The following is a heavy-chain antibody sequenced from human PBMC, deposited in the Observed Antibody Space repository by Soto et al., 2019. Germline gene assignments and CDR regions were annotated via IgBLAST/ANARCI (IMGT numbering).Heavy chain of an antibody. Sequence: PGGPLRLSCAAFGFTFRSYSMNWVSQTTGKGLEWVSSISSSSSYIYYADSVKGRFTTSRDNAKNSLYLQMNSLRAEDTAVYYCARAHPQYDYGDYVDYFDNWGQGTLVNVSS. CDR3: ARAHPQYDYGDYVDYFDN. CDR1: GFTFRSYS. V-gene: IGHV3-21*01. J-gene: IGHJ4*02. CDR2: ISSSSSYI. D-gene: IGHD4-17*01.